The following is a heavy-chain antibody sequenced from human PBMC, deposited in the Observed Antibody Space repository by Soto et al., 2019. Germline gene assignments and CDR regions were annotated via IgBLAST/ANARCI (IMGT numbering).Heavy chain of an antibody. CDR2: IDPSDSYT. D-gene: IGHD3-10*01. Sequence: EVQLVQSGAEVKKPGESLRISCKGSGYSFTIYWISWLRQMPGKGLEWMGRIDPSDSYTNYSPSFQGHVTISADKSISTAYLQWRSLEASDTVMYYCARLAVRRYGSGSYPEYYFDSWGQGTLVTVSS. CDR1: GYSFTIYW. V-gene: IGHV5-10-1*01. CDR3: ARLAVRRYGSGSYPEYYFDS. J-gene: IGHJ4*02.